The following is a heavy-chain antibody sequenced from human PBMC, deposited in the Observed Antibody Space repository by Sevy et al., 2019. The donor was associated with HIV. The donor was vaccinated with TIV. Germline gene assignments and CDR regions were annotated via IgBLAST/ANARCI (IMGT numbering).Heavy chain of an antibody. V-gene: IGHV3-73*01. CDR1: GFTFSGSA. Sequence: GGSLRLSCAASGFTFSGSAMHWVRQASGKGLEWVGRIRSNANSYATAYAASVEGRFTISRADSKNTAYLQMNSLKTEDTAVYYCTPSGYSDAFDIWGQGTMVTVSS. CDR2: IRSNANSYAT. CDR3: TPSGYSDAFDI. D-gene: IGHD5-12*01. J-gene: IGHJ3*02.